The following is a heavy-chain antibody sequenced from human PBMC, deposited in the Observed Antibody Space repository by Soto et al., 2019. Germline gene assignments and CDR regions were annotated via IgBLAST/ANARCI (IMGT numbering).Heavy chain of an antibody. CDR3: ARDRGYSYGTNYYYYGMDV. CDR1: GGTFNSYA. V-gene: IGHV1-69*13. D-gene: IGHD5-18*01. CDR2: IIPMFGTT. J-gene: IGHJ6*02. Sequence: SVKVSCKASGGTFNSYAIAWVRQAPGQGLEWMGGIIPMFGTTNYAQKFQGRVSMTADDSTSTAHMVLSSLRSEDTANYYCARDRGYSYGTNYYYYGMDVWGQGTTVTVSS.